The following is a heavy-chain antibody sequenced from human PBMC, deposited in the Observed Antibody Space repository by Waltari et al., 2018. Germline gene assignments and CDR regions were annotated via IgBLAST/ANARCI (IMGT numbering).Heavy chain of an antibody. CDR2: ISGSGTTI. V-gene: IGHV3-48*03. Sequence: EVQLVESGGGLVQPGGSLRPSCAASGFTFSSYGMNWVRQAPGKVLEWISYISGSGTTIYYADSVKGRFTISRDDAENSLYLQMNSLRAEDTALYYCARRFDSWGQGTRVTVSS. J-gene: IGHJ4*02. CDR1: GFTFSSYG. CDR3: ARRFDS.